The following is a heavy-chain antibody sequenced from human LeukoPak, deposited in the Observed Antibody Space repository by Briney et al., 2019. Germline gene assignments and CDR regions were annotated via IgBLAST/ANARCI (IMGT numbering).Heavy chain of an antibody. CDR3: AFCVITMVRGVITPGYYYYMDV. CDR2: INPNSGGT. CDR1: GYTFTGYY. J-gene: IGHJ6*03. V-gene: IGHV1-2*02. Sequence: GASVKVSCKASGYTFTGYYMHWVRQAPGQGLEWMGWINPNSGGTNYAQKFQGRVTMTRDTSISTAYMELSSLRSEDTAVYYCAFCVITMVRGVITPGYYYYMDVWGKGATVTVSS. D-gene: IGHD3-10*01.